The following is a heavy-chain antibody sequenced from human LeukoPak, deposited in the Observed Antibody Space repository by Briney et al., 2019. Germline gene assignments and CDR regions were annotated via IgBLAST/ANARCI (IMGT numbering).Heavy chain of an antibody. CDR2: IHYSGST. J-gene: IGHJ6*02. D-gene: IGHD3-10*01. CDR3: ARTASGRFHMDV. Sequence: SETLSLTCTVSGGSMSPYYWNWIRQTPGKGLEWIGYIHYSGSTDYNPSLKSRVTISVDTSKNQFSLKLSSVTAADTAVYYCARTASGRFHMDVWGQGTTVTVSS. V-gene: IGHV4-59*01. CDR1: GGSMSPYY.